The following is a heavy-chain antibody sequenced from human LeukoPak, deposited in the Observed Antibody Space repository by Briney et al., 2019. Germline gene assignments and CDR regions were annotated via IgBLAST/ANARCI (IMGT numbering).Heavy chain of an antibody. V-gene: IGHV3-23*01. CDR1: GFTFSSYA. CDR3: AKDLMDTAMVNSNFDY. D-gene: IGHD5-18*01. J-gene: IGHJ4*02. Sequence: PGGSLRLSCAASGFTFSSYAMSWVRQAPGKGLEWVSAISGSGGSTYYADSVKGRFTISRDNSKNTLYLQMNSLRAEDTAVYYCAKDLMDTAMVNSNFDYWGQGTLVTVSS. CDR2: ISGSGGST.